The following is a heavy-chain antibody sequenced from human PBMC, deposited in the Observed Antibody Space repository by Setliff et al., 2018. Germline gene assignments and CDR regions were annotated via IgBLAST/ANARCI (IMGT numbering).Heavy chain of an antibody. J-gene: IGHJ4*02. CDR3: AGRPQNTPMGPCDY. CDR2: IDSSGTT. V-gene: IGHV4-61*09. CDR1: GGSLSSGPHY. D-gene: IGHD5-18*01. Sequence: SETLSLTCTVSGGSLSSGPHYWTWVRQPAGKGLEWIGHIDSSGTTNYSPSLRSRVTISSDTSKNQFSLSLTSVTAEDTAVYYCAGRPQNTPMGPCDYWGQGTLVTVSS.